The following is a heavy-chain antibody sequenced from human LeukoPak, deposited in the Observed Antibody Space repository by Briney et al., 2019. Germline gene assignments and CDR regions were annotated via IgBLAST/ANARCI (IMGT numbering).Heavy chain of an antibody. CDR2: ISYDGSNK. CDR1: GFTFSSYA. CDR3: ARESVSEGSYGMDV. J-gene: IGHJ6*02. V-gene: IGHV3-30-3*01. Sequence: GGSLRLSCAASGFTFSSYAMHWVRQAPGKGLEWVAVISYDGSNKYYADSVKGRFTISRDNSKNTLYLQMNSLRAEDTAVYYCARESVSEGSYGMDVWGQGTTVTVSS.